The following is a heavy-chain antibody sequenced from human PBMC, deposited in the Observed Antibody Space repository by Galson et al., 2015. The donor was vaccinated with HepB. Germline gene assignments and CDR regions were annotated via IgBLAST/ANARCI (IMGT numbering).Heavy chain of an antibody. CDR1: GFTFSSYA. V-gene: IGHV3-64D*06. D-gene: IGHD6-13*01. CDR2: ISSNGGST. J-gene: IGHJ4*02. Sequence: SLRLSCAASGFTFSSYAMHWVRQAPGKGLEYVSAISSNGGSTYYADSVKGRFTISRDNSKNTLYLQMSSLRAEDTAVYYCVKETRYRYSSSWYQPPPFDYWGQGTLVTVSS. CDR3: VKETRYRYSSSWYQPPPFDY.